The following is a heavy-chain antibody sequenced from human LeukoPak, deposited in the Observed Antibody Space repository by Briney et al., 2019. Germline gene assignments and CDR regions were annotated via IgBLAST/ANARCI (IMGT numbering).Heavy chain of an antibody. V-gene: IGHV3-23*01. J-gene: IGHJ4*02. CDR1: GFTFSSYA. D-gene: IGHD3-22*01. Sequence: GGSLRLSCAASGFTFSSYAMSWVRQAPGKGLEWVSAIGGSGGSTYYADSVKGRFTISRDNSKNTLYLQMNSLRAEDTAVYYCAPSDYYDSSGYFDYWGQGTLVTVSS. CDR2: IGGSGGST. CDR3: APSDYYDSSGYFDY.